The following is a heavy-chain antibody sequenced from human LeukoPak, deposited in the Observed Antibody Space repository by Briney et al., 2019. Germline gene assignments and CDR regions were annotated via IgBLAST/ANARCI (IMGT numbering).Heavy chain of an antibody. Sequence: PGGSLRLSCAASGFTFSSYEMNWVRQAPGKGLEWVSYISSSGSTIYYADSVKGQFTISRDNAKNSLYLQMNSLRAEDTAVYYCARGYAFRVELFDYWGQGTLVTVSS. J-gene: IGHJ4*02. CDR2: ISSSGSTI. D-gene: IGHD6-13*01. CDR3: ARGYAFRVELFDY. CDR1: GFTFSSYE. V-gene: IGHV3-48*03.